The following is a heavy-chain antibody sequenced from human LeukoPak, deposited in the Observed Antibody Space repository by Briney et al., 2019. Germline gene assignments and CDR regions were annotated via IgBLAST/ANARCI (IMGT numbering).Heavy chain of an antibody. CDR3: ARGPTYYDILTGTPQAAFDI. V-gene: IGHV1-18*01. CDR2: ISAYNGNT. Sequence: ASVKVSCKASGYTFTSYGISWVRQAPGQGLEWMGWISAYNGNTNYAQKLQGRVTMTTDTSTSTAYMELSSLRSEDTAVYYCARGPTYYDILTGTPQAAFDIWGQGTMVTVSS. CDR1: GYTFTSYG. J-gene: IGHJ3*02. D-gene: IGHD3-9*01.